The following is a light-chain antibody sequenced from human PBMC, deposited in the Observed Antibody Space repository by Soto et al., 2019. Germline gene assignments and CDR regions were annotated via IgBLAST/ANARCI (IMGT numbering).Light chain of an antibody. CDR1: QSVSSD. CDR2: DAS. CDR3: QQYNNWPPYT. J-gene: IGKJ2*01. Sequence: EIVMTQSPATLSLSPGERATLSCRASQSVSSDLAWYQQRPGQTPRLLIYDASTRATGIPARFSGGGSGTQFTLTISSLQSEDFGVYYCQQYNNWPPYTFGQGTKLEIK. V-gene: IGKV3-15*01.